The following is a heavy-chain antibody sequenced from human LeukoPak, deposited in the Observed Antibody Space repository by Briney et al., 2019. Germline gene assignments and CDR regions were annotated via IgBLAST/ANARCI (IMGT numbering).Heavy chain of an antibody. J-gene: IGHJ5*02. CDR3: ARSRTDDYGDWWWFDP. CDR2: INGGKGNI. D-gene: IGHD4-17*01. V-gene: IGHV1-3*01. CDR1: GYIFTSYA. Sequence: ASVKVSCKASGYIFTSYAMHWVHQAPGQRLEWMGWINGGKGNIKYSQKFQGRVTISKDTSAGTAYMELSSLRSEDTTVYYYARSRTDDYGDWWWFDPWGQGTLVTVSS.